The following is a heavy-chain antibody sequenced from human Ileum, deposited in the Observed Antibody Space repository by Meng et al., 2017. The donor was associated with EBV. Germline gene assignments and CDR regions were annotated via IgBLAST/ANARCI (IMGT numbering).Heavy chain of an antibody. CDR3: ARGGWSLDY. CDR1: GGSISSYY. Sequence: QVHRQEAGPRLVKPSETLSLTCPCSGGSISSYYWSWIRQPPGKGLEWIGYIYYSGSTNYNPSLKSRVTISVDTSKNQFSLNLSSVTAADTAVYYCARGGWSLDYWGQGTLVTVSS. J-gene: IGHJ4*02. V-gene: IGHV4-59*08. CDR2: IYYSGST. D-gene: IGHD2-15*01.